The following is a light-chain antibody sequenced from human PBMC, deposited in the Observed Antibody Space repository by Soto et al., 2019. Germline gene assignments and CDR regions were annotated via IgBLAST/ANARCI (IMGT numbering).Light chain of an antibody. CDR1: SSDVGGYNY. V-gene: IGLV2-8*01. J-gene: IGLJ2*01. Sequence: QSVLTQPPSASGYPGQSVTISCTGTSSDVGGYNYVSWYQQHPGKAPKLMIYAVSKRPSGVPDRCSGSKSGNTASLTVSGIHAEDETDYYFRPYAGSHILGVVFVGGIKRTVL. CDR2: AVS. CDR3: RPYAGSHILGVV.